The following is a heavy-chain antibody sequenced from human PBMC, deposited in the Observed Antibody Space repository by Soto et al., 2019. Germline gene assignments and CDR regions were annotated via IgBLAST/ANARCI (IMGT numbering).Heavy chain of an antibody. CDR1: GYTFTSYD. Sequence: ASVKVSCKASGYTFTSYDINWVRQATGQGLEWMGWMNPNSGNTGYAQKFKGRVTMTRNTSISTAYMELSRLRSEDTAVYYCARSHTYREVLSHLGMDVWGQGTTVTVSS. D-gene: IGHD1-26*01. CDR2: MNPNSGNT. CDR3: ARSHTYREVLSHLGMDV. J-gene: IGHJ6*02. V-gene: IGHV1-8*01.